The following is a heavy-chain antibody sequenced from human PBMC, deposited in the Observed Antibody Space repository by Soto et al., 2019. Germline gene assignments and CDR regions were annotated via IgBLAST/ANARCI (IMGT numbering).Heavy chain of an antibody. V-gene: IGHV1-69*02. Sequence: QVQLVQSGADVQRPGSSVRVSCKASGDTFNSYTINWVRQAPGQGLQWMGRINPILSMSNYAPRFQGRVTVTADKSTSTAYMELSSLRSEDTAMYYCATSYGSGYRAFDSWGQGALVTVSS. D-gene: IGHD3-10*01. CDR3: ATSYGSGYRAFDS. CDR2: INPILSMS. J-gene: IGHJ4*02. CDR1: GDTFNSYT.